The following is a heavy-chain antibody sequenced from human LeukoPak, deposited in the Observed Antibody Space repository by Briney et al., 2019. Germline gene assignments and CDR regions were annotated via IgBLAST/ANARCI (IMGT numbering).Heavy chain of an antibody. D-gene: IGHD4-23*01. CDR1: GFTFGSSG. Sequence: PARSLRLSCAASGFTFGSSGMHWVRQAPGKGPEWVAVIWYDGSNKYYAHSVKGRFTISRDNSKNTLYLQMNSLRAEDTALYYCARDPSAGGGNYLENWGQGTLVTVSS. V-gene: IGHV3-33*01. J-gene: IGHJ4*02. CDR3: ARDPSAGGGNYLEN. CDR2: IWYDGSNK.